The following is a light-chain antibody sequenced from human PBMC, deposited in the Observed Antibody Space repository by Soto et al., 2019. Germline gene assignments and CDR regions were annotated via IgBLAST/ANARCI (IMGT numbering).Light chain of an antibody. CDR1: SSNIGSNY. CDR3: AAWDDSLSGLNYV. CDR2: RNN. Sequence: QPVLTQPASSSGTPGQRVTISCSGSSSNIGSNYVYWYQQLPGTAPKLLIYRNNQRPSGVPDRFSGSKSGTSASLAISGLRSEDEADYYCAAWDDSLSGLNYVFGTGTQVTVL. V-gene: IGLV1-47*01. J-gene: IGLJ1*01.